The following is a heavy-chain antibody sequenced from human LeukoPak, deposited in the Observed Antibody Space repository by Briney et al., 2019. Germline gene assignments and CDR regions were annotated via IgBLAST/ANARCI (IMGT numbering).Heavy chain of an antibody. CDR2: INPSGGST. Sequence: GASVKVSFKASGYTFTSCYMHWVRQAPGQGLEWMGIINPSGGSTSYAQKFQGRVTMTRDTSTSTVYMELSSLRSEDTAVYYCARLTAVDTAMASTDYWGQGTLVTVSS. V-gene: IGHV1-46*01. D-gene: IGHD5-18*01. J-gene: IGHJ4*02. CDR1: GYTFTSCY. CDR3: ARLTAVDTAMASTDY.